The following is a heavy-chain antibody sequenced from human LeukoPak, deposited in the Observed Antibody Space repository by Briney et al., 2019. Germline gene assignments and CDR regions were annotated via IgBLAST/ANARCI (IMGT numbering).Heavy chain of an antibody. V-gene: IGHV3-23*01. CDR3: AKDFVYSSSSDFDY. J-gene: IGHJ4*02. CDR2: ISGSGGTT. CDR1: GFTFNTYA. D-gene: IGHD6-6*01. Sequence: QAGGSLRLSCAASGFTFNTYAMNWVRQTPGKGLEWVSAISGSGGTTYYADSVKGRFTISRDNSKNTLSLQMNSLRAEDTAVYYCAKDFVYSSSSDFDYWGQGTLVTVSS.